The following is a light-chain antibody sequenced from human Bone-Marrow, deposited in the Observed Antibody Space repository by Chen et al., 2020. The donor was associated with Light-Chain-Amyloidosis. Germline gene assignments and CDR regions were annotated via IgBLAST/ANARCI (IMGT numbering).Light chain of an antibody. Sequence: SYALTQPPAVSVPRGQTARITCSGDDLPTKYAYWYQQKPGQARVLVIHRDTERPSGISERFSGSSSGTTATLTISGVQAEDEADYHCQSADSSGTYEVIFGGGTKLTVL. J-gene: IGLJ2*01. V-gene: IGLV3-25*03. CDR3: QSADSSGTYEVI. CDR1: DLPTKY. CDR2: RDT.